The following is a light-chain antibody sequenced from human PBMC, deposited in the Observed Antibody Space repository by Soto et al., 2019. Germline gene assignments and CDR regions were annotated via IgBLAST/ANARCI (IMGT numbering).Light chain of an antibody. CDR3: SSYTSSSTLYV. CDR1: SSDVGGYNY. V-gene: IGLV2-14*01. J-gene: IGLJ1*01. CDR2: DVS. Sequence: QSVLTQPASVSVSPGQSITISCTGTSSDVGGYNYVSWYQQHPGKAPKLMIYDVSNRPSGVSNRFSGSKSGNTASLTISGLQAEDEADYYCSSYTSSSTLYVFGTGTKV.